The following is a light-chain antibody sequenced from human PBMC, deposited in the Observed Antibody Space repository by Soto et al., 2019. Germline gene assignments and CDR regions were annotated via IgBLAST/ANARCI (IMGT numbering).Light chain of an antibody. CDR3: QPYNNWPLT. J-gene: IGKJ4*01. CDR1: QNIHTN. V-gene: IGKV3-15*01. Sequence: EIVMTQSPATLSVSPGERATLSCRACQNIHTNLAWYQQKPGQAPRLLFYGASTGATGVPTRFSGSRSGAEFTLTINSLQSEDFAVYYCQPYNNWPLTFGGGTKVDIK. CDR2: GAS.